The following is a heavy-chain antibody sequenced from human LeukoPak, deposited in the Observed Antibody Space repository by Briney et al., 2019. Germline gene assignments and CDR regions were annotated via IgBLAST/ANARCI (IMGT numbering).Heavy chain of an antibody. CDR3: ARLEDCSSTSCPSLLGDY. CDR2: IYHSGST. V-gene: IGHV4-38-2*02. Sequence: SETLSLTCTVSGYSISSGFYWGWIRQPPGKGLEWIGSIYHSGSTYYNPSLESRVTISVDTSKNQFSLKLSSVTAADTAVYYCARLEDCSSTSCPSLLGDYWGQGTLVTVSS. D-gene: IGHD2-2*01. CDR1: GYSISSGFY. J-gene: IGHJ4*02.